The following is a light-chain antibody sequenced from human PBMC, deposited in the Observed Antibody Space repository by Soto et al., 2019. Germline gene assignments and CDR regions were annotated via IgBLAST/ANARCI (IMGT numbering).Light chain of an antibody. CDR1: QSVSSN. Sequence: EIVMTQSPATLSVSPGERATLSCRASQSVSSNLAWYQQKPGQAPRLLIYGASTRATGIPARFSGSGSGTEFTLTIASLQAEDRAGYYCQQYNSWPPRPCGGGTKVEIK. V-gene: IGKV3-15*01. CDR2: GAS. J-gene: IGKJ4*01. CDR3: QQYNSWPPRP.